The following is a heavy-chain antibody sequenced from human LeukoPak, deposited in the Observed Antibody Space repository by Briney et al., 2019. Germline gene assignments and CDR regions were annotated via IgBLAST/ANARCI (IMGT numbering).Heavy chain of an antibody. Sequence: ASVKVSCKASGYTFTNYYIHWVRQAPGQGLEWMGIISPSSGSTTYAQKFQGRVTMTRDTSTSTVYMEVTSLRYEDTAVYYCARDGETITAGGNSIYFDYWGQGTLVTVSS. CDR3: ARDGETITAGGNSIYFDY. J-gene: IGHJ4*02. CDR2: ISPSSGST. V-gene: IGHV1-46*01. D-gene: IGHD6-13*01. CDR1: GYTFTNYY.